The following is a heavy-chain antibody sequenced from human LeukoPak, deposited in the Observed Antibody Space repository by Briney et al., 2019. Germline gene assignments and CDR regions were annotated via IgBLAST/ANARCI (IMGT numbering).Heavy chain of an antibody. Sequence: ASVKVSCKASGYTLTNYNIDWVRLASGQGLEWMGWISAYNGNTNYAQKLQGRVTMTTDTSTSTAYMELRSLRSDDTAVYYCARFDILTGSYRGYYYGMDVWGQGTTVTVSS. V-gene: IGHV1-18*01. CDR3: ARFDILTGSYRGYYYGMDV. CDR1: GYTLTNYN. D-gene: IGHD3-9*01. J-gene: IGHJ6*02. CDR2: ISAYNGNT.